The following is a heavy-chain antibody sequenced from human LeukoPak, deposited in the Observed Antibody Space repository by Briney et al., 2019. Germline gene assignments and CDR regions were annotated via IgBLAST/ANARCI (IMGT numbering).Heavy chain of an antibody. CDR2: ISGSGDVT. CDR1: GFTFSSYA. D-gene: IGHD3-3*01. CDR3: AKDNRGYYDFWSGYRIFDY. J-gene: IGHJ4*02. V-gene: IGHV3-23*01. Sequence: GGSLRLSCAVSGFTFSSYAMSWVRQAPGKGLEWVSVISGSGDVTLYADSVKGRFTISRDTSKNTLYLQMNSLRAEDTAVYYCAKDNRGYYDFWSGYRIFDYWGQGTLVTVSS.